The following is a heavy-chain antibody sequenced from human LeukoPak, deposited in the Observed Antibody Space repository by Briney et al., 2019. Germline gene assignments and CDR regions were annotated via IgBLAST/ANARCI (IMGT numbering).Heavy chain of an antibody. CDR3: ATWRTAKTGFDY. CDR1: GGSISSGDYY. CDR2: IYYSGST. D-gene: IGHD1-1*01. Sequence: PSQTLSLTCTVSGGSISSGDYYWSWIRQHPGKGLEWIGYIYYSGSTYYNPSLKSRVTISVDTSKNQFSLKLSSVTAADTAVYYCATWRTAKTGFDYWGQGTLVTVSS. V-gene: IGHV4-31*03. J-gene: IGHJ4*02.